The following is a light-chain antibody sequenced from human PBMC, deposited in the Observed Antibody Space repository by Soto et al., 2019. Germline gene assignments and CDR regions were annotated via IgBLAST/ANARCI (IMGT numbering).Light chain of an antibody. J-gene: IGKJ1*01. Sequence: DIGLTQSPGTLYLSPGDRATLSCRTSQSVSRFYLAWYQQNPGQAPRLLIYGASNRATGIPDRFSGSGSGTDFTLTSSRLEPEDIAVYYCQQYGSSGTFGQGTKVDIK. CDR2: GAS. CDR3: QQYGSSGT. CDR1: QSVSRFY. V-gene: IGKV3-20*01.